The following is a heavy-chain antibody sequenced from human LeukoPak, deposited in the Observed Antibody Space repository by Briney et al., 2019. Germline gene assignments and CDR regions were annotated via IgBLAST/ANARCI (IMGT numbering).Heavy chain of an antibody. J-gene: IGHJ4*02. CDR2: ISSSSSYI. V-gene: IGHV3-21*01. CDR3: ARAWLNYYDSSGYFFDY. D-gene: IGHD3-22*01. CDR1: GFTFSSYS. Sequence: GGSLRLSCAASGFTFSSYSMKWVRQAPGKWLEWVSSISSSSSYIYYADSVKGRFTISRDNAKNSLYLQMNSLRAEDTAVYYCARAWLNYYDSSGYFFDYWGQGTLVTVSS.